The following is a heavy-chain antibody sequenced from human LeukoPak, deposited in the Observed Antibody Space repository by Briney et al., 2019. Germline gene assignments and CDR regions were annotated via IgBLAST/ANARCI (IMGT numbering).Heavy chain of an antibody. Sequence: ASVKVSCKASGYTFTGYYFHWVRQAPGQGLEWMGWINPNSGGSNYAQKFRGRVTMTRDTSISTAYMELSRLRSDDTAVYYCARVGRSGYFFDYWGQGTLVTVSS. CDR1: GYTFTGYY. D-gene: IGHD3-22*01. V-gene: IGHV1-2*02. CDR3: ARVGRSGYFFDY. CDR2: INPNSGGS. J-gene: IGHJ4*02.